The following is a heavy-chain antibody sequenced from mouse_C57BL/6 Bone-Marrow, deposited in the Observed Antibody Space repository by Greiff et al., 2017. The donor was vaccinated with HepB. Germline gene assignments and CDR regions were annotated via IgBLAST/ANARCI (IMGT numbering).Heavy chain of an antibody. J-gene: IGHJ3*01. Sequence: VQLQQPGAELVKPGASVKMSCKASGYNFTSYWITWVKQRPGQGLEWIGDIYPGSGSTNYNEKFKSKATLTVDTSSSTAYMQLSSLTSADSAVYYGARDYGYGAWFAYWGQGTLVTVSA. D-gene: IGHD2-2*01. V-gene: IGHV1-55*01. CDR1: GYNFTSYW. CDR3: ARDYGYGAWFAY. CDR2: IYPGSGST.